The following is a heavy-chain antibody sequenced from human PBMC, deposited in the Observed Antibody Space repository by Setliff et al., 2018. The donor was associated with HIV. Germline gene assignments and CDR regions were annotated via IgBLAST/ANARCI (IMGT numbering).Heavy chain of an antibody. D-gene: IGHD3-9*01. Sequence: SETLSLTCSVSGGSMSTYYWSWIRQPAGKRLEWIGRVYTSGSTIYNPSLRSRVTMSVDTSKSQFSLKLSSVTAADTAVYYCVRERDDLTGYYQDYWGQGTLVTVSS. V-gene: IGHV4-4*07. CDR3: VRERDDLTGYYQDY. J-gene: IGHJ4*02. CDR2: VYTSGST. CDR1: GGSMSTYY.